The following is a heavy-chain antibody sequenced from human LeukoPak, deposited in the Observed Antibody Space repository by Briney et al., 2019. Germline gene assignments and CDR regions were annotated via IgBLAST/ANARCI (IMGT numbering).Heavy chain of an antibody. Sequence: PGGSLRLSCAASGFTFSSYDMHWVRQATGKGLEWVSAIATAGDTYYPGSVKGRFTISRENAKNSLDLQMNSLRAGDTAVYYCARVGGYSSSWGAFDFWGQGTMVTVSS. V-gene: IGHV3-13*04. CDR1: GFTFSSYD. J-gene: IGHJ3*01. D-gene: IGHD6-13*01. CDR3: ARVGGYSSSWGAFDF. CDR2: IATAGDT.